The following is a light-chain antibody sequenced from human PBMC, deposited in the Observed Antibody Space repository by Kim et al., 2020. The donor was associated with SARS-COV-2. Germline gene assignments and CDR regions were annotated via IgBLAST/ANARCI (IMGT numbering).Light chain of an antibody. J-gene: IGLJ2*01. Sequence: GKTVTISCTRSSGSIGSNYVQCYQQRPGSAPTTVIFEDDQRPSGVPDRFSGSIDSSSNSASLTISGLKTEDEADYYCQSYDSSNVVFGGGTQLTVL. CDR1: SGSIGSNY. CDR2: EDD. V-gene: IGLV6-57*03. CDR3: QSYDSSNVV.